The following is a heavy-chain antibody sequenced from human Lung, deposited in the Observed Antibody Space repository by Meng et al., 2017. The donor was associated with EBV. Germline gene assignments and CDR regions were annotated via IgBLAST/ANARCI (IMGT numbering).Heavy chain of an antibody. CDR1: GGSISSGGYY. J-gene: IGHJ4*02. Sequence: LQVSGPGLVKPSDTLSLTCTVSGGSISSGGYYWRWIRQHPGKGLEWIGYIYNSASTYYSPSLKSRVTISLDKSKNQLSLKLNSVTAADTAVYYCASSDYYRSDYWGQGTLVTVSS. CDR2: IYNSAST. D-gene: IGHD3-22*01. CDR3: ASSDYYRSDY. V-gene: IGHV4-30-4*02.